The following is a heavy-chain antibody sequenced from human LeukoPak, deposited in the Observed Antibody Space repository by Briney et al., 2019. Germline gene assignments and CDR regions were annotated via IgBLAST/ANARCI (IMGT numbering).Heavy chain of an antibody. Sequence: SETLSLTCAVYGGSFSGYYWSWFRQHPGKGLEWIGYIYYSGSTYYNPSLKSRVTISVDTSKNQFSLKLSSVTAADTAVYYCARDLQSAWASYGMDVWGQGTTVTVSS. CDR1: GGSFSGYY. CDR2: IYYSGST. V-gene: IGHV4-31*11. J-gene: IGHJ6*02. CDR3: ARDLQSAWASYGMDV.